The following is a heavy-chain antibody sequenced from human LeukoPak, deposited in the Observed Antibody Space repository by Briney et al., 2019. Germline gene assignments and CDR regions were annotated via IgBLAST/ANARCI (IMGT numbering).Heavy chain of an antibody. CDR2: VSSDGTNK. CDR1: GFTFSSYG. D-gene: IGHD6-19*01. CDR3: AKGGSSGWFDYFDY. V-gene: IGHV3-30*18. J-gene: IGHJ4*02. Sequence: GGSLRLSCAASGFTFSSYGIHWVRQAPGKGLEWVAVVSSDGTNKYYADSVKGRFTISRDNSKNTLYLQMNSLRAEDTAVYYCAKGGSSGWFDYFDYWGQGTLVTVSP.